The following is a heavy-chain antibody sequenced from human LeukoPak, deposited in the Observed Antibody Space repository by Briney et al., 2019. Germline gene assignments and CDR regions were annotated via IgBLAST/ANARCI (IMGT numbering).Heavy chain of an antibody. V-gene: IGHV3-30-3*01. Sequence: PGGSLRLSCAASGFTFSSYAMHWVRQAPGKGLEWVAVISYDGSNKYYADSVKGRFTISRDNSKNTLYLQMNSLRAEDTAVYYRARARWLQYYFDYWGQGTLVTVSS. J-gene: IGHJ4*02. CDR2: ISYDGSNK. CDR3: ARARWLQYYFDY. D-gene: IGHD5-24*01. CDR1: GFTFSSYA.